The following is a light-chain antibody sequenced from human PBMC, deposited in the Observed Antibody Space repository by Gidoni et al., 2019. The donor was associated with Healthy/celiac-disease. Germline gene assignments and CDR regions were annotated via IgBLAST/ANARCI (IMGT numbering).Light chain of an antibody. V-gene: IGKV1-39*01. CDR3: QQSYSTPRT. CDR1: QSISSY. J-gene: IGKJ1*01. Sequence: QRTHLPSSLSAAVGDRVTITCRASQSISSYLNWYQQKPGKAPKLLIYAASSLQSGVPSRFSGSGSGTDFTLTISSLQPEDFATYYCQQSYSTPRTFGQGTKVEIK. CDR2: AAS.